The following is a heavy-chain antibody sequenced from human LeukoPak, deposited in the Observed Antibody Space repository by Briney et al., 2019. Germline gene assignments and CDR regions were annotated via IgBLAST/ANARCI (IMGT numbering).Heavy chain of an antibody. CDR3: ATIPTGNNYYFDY. D-gene: IGHD1/OR15-1a*01. CDR2: IYYSGST. CDR1: GGSISSYY. Sequence: SETLSLTCTVSGGSISSYYWSWIRQPPGKRPEWIGFIYYSGSTNYNPSLKSRVTISVDTSKSQFSLKLSSVTAADTAVYYCATIPTGNNYYFDYWGQGTLVTVSS. J-gene: IGHJ4*02. V-gene: IGHV4-59*01.